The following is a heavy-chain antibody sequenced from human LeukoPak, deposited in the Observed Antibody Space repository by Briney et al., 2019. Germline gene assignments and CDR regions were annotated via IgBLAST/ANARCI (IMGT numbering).Heavy chain of an antibody. Sequence: GGSLRLSCAASGFTFINYAMSWVRQAPGKGLEWVSAISDNGVGTYYADSVKGRFTISRDNSKNTLYLQMNSLRAEDTAIYYCAKSPRGYTYGHTEYYFDFWCQGTLVTVCS. CDR1: GFTFINYA. D-gene: IGHD5-18*01. V-gene: IGHV3-23*01. CDR2: ISDNGVGT. CDR3: AKSPRGYTYGHTEYYFDF. J-gene: IGHJ4*02.